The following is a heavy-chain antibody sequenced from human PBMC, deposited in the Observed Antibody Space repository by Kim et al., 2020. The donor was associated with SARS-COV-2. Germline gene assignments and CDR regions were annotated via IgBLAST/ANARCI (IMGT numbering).Heavy chain of an antibody. CDR1: GYTFTGYY. D-gene: IGHD6-13*01. Sequence: ASVKVPCKASGYTFTGYYMHWVRQAPGQGLEWMGRINPNSGGTNYAQKFQGRVTMTRDTSISTAYMELSRLRSDDTVVYYCARGGDSSSWPYYYGMDVWGQGTTVTVSS. CDR2: INPNSGGT. J-gene: IGHJ6*02. CDR3: ARGGDSSSWPYYYGMDV. V-gene: IGHV1-2*05.